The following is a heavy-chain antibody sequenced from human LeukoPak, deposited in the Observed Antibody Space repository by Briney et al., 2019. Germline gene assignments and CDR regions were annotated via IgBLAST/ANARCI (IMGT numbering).Heavy chain of an antibody. J-gene: IGHJ5*02. CDR1: GGSISSGGYY. CDR3: ARDNGSRDNWFDP. V-gene: IGHV4-31*03. D-gene: IGHD6-13*01. CDR2: IYYSGST. Sequence: SETLSLTCTVSGGSISSGGYYWSWIRQHPGKGLEWIGYIYYSGSTYYNPSLKSRVTISVDTSKNQFSLKLSSVTAADTAVCYCARDNGSRDNWFDPWGQGTLVTVSS.